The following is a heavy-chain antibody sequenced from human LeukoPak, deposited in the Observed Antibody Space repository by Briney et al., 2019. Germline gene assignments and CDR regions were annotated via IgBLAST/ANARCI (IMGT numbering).Heavy chain of an antibody. CDR2: FDPEDGET. Sequence: ASVKVSCKASGGTFSSYAISWVRQAPRQGLEWMGGFDPEDGETIYAQKFQGRVTMTEDTSTDTAYMELSSLRSEDTAVYYCATGVANYPVGGDDYWGQGTLVTVSS. J-gene: IGHJ4*02. CDR3: ATGVANYPVGGDDY. CDR1: GGTFSSYA. V-gene: IGHV1-24*01. D-gene: IGHD4/OR15-4a*01.